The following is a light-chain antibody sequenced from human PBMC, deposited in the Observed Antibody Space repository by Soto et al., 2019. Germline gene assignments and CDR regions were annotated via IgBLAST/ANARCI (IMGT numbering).Light chain of an antibody. CDR1: QSIRSR. Sequence: GDRVTIICRASQSIRSRLAWYQQKPGKAPNLLIFDASYSERGVPSRFSGSGSGTEFTLTITSLQPDDFGTYYCQHYNTHSLTFGGGTKVEI. J-gene: IGKJ4*01. CDR3: QHYNTHSLT. CDR2: DAS. V-gene: IGKV1-5*02.